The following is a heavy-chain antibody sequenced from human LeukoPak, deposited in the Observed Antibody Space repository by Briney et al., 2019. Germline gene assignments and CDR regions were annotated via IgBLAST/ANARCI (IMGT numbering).Heavy chain of an antibody. CDR3: ARVTLRGYSPIDY. CDR1: GYTFTSYG. Sequence: ASVMDSCKASGYTFTSYGFSWVRQARGQGLEWMGWISAYNGNTNYAQKFQGRVTMTTDTSTSTAYMELGSVRSDDTAVYYCARVTLRGYSPIDYWGQGTLVTVSS. V-gene: IGHV1-18*01. D-gene: IGHD5-12*01. CDR2: ISAYNGNT. J-gene: IGHJ4*02.